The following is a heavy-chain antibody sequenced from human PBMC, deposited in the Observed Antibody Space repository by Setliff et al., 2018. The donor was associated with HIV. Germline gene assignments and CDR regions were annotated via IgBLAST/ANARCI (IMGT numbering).Heavy chain of an antibody. CDR3: ARDRHYSGLGSYGP. D-gene: IGHD3-10*01. CDR2: IFRSGTT. Sequence: SETLSLTCTLSGGSFGDYHWSWIRQPAGRGLKWIGRIFRSGTTDYKFSLKSRVTISIDTSRNQFSLRLTSVTAEDTAVYYCARDRHYSGLGSYGPWGPGTLVTVSS. J-gene: IGHJ5*02. V-gene: IGHV4-4*07. CDR1: GGSFGDYH.